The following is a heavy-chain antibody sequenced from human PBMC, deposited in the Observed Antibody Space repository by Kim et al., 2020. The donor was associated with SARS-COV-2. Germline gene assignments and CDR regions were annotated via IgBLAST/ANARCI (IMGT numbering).Heavy chain of an antibody. CDR1: GFTFSNYA. D-gene: IGHD2-15*01. Sequence: GGSLRLSCAASGFTFSNYAMSWVRQAPGKGLEWVSTISGGGGSTFYAGSVKGRFTISRENSKNVLSLQMDSLRADDTAVYYCAKRTTITVYSATNYWGRG. CDR3: AKRTTITVYSATNY. V-gene: IGHV3-23*01. CDR2: ISGGGGST. J-gene: IGHJ4*02.